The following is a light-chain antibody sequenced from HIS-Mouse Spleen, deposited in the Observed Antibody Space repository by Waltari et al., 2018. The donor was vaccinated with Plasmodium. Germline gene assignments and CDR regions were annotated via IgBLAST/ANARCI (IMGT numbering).Light chain of an antibody. CDR3: QQYNNWPRGT. Sequence: EIVMTQSPATLSVSPGERATLSCRASQSVSSNLAWYQQKPGQAPRLLIYGASTRATGIPAWFGGSGSGTEFTLTISSMQSEDFAVYYCQQYNNWPRGTFGQGTKVEIK. CDR1: QSVSSN. J-gene: IGKJ1*01. CDR2: GAS. V-gene: IGKV3-15*01.